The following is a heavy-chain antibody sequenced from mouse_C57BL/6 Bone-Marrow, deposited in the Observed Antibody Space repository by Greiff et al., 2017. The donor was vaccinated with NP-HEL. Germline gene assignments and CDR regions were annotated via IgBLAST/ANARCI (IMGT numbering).Heavy chain of an antibody. Sequence: VQLQESGAELARPGASVKLSCKASGYTFTSYGISWVKQRTGQGLEWIGEIYPRSGNTYYNEKFKGKATLTADKSSSTAYMELRSLTSEDSAVYFCARYYGNPWFAYWGQGTLVTVSA. D-gene: IGHD2-1*01. CDR3: ARYYGNPWFAY. CDR1: GYTFTSYG. CDR2: IYPRSGNT. J-gene: IGHJ3*01. V-gene: IGHV1-81*01.